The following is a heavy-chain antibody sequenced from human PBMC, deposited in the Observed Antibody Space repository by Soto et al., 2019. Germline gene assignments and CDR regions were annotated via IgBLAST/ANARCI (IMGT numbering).Heavy chain of an antibody. CDR2: ISSTRGTI. CDR3: ARRAPGTTGADTYYYYMDV. CDR1: GFAFSAYS. V-gene: IGHV3-48*01. D-gene: IGHD1-1*01. J-gene: IGHJ6*03. Sequence: EVQLLESGGGLVQPGGSLRLSCAASGFAFSAYSMNWVRQTSGKGLEWVSIISSTRGTISYADSVKGRCTTSRDNAKNSLYQQKNSLRADETAVYYCARRAPGTTGADTYYYYMDVWGKGTTVTVSS.